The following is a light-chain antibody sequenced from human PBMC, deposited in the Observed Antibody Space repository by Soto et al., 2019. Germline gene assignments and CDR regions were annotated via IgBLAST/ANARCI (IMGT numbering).Light chain of an antibody. Sequence: QSVLTQPPSGSGTPGQRVTISCSGSSSNIGSNTVSWYQHLPGTAPKLLIYSNYQRPSGVPDRFSGSKSGTSASLAISGLQSEDEADYYCAAWDDTLNSIYVF. CDR1: SSNIGSNT. V-gene: IGLV1-44*01. CDR2: SNY. J-gene: IGLJ1*01. CDR3: AAWDDTLNSIYV.